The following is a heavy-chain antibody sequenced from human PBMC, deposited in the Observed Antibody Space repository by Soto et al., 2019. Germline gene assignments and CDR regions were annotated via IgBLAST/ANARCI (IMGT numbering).Heavy chain of an antibody. CDR3: TRGGGGGLFEH. CDR2: ISPKSTYR. J-gene: IGHJ4*02. Sequence: QVHLAESGGGLVKPGGSLRLSCATSGFPFSDYYMSWIRQAPGKGLEWLSHISPKSTYRNYADSVKGRFTISRDNTKSSLFLQMNSLGVEDTAVYYCTRGGGGGLFEHWGQGVLVTVSS. V-gene: IGHV3-11*06. D-gene: IGHD2-21*01. CDR1: GFPFSDYY.